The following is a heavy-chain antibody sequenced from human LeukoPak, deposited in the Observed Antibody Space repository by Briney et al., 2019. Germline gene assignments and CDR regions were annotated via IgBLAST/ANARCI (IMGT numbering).Heavy chain of an antibody. D-gene: IGHD1-26*01. J-gene: IGHJ4*02. CDR2: INTNTVNS. Sequence: GASVKVSCKASGYTFTSYGISWVRQAPGQGLEWMGWINTNTVNSKYVQGFTGRFVFSLDTSVSTAYLQISSLKAEDTAVYYCARTSGVVGATVDYWGQGTLVTVSS. CDR1: GYTFTSYG. CDR3: ARTSGVVGATVDY. V-gene: IGHV7-4-1*02.